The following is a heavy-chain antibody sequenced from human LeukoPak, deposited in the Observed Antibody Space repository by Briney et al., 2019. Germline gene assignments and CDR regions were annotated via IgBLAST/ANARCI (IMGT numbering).Heavy chain of an antibody. CDR1: GGSISSGTYY. D-gene: IGHD3-22*01. V-gene: IGHV4-61*02. CDR2: FYTSGST. CDR3: ARGPYSYDSSGAFDI. Sequence: SETLSLTCTVSGGSISSGTYYWSWIRQPAGKGLEWIGRFYTSGSTNYNPSLKSRVTISVDTSKHQFSLKLSSVTAADTAVYFCARGPYSYDSSGAFDIWGQGTMVTVSS. J-gene: IGHJ3*02.